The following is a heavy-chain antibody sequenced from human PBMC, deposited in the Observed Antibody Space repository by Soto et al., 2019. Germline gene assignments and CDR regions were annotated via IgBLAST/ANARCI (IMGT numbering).Heavy chain of an antibody. CDR1: GGSISSYY. V-gene: IGHV4-4*07. CDR2: IYTSGST. CDR3: ARGGVRTPGYCSSTSCYRYYGMDV. Sequence: PSETLSLTCTVSGGSISSYYWSWIRQPAGKGLEWIGRIYTSGSTNYNPSLKSRVTMSVDTSKNQFSLKLSSVTAADTAVYYCARGGVRTPGYCSSTSCYRYYGMDVWDQGTTVTVSS. J-gene: IGHJ6*02. D-gene: IGHD2-2*01.